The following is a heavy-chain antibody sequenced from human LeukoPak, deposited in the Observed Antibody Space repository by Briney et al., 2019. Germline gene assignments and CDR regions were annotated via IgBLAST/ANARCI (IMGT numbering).Heavy chain of an antibody. V-gene: IGHV3-48*03. CDR1: AFTLSSYE. CDR3: ARDRGIWARDF. CDR2: ISSNANTI. J-gene: IGHJ4*02. D-gene: IGHD2-15*01. Sequence: PGGSLRLSCAASAFTLSSYEMNWVRQAPGKGLEWVSYISSNANTIYYADSVKGRFTISRDNAKKSLYLQMNSLRAEDTAVYYCARDRGIWARDFWGQGTLVTVSS.